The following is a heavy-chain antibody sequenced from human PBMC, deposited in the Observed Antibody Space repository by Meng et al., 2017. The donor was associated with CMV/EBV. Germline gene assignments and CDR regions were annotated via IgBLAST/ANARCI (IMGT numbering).Heavy chain of an antibody. CDR3: ARGGNWFDP. CDR2: INHSGST. V-gene: IGHV4-34*01. J-gene: IGHJ5*02. Sequence: QVKLQQWGAGLLKPSETLSLTCAVYGGSFGGYYWSWIRQPPGKGLEWIGEINHSGSTNYNPSLKSRVTISVDTSKNQFSLKLSSVTAADTAVYYCARGGNWFDPWGQGTLVTVSS. CDR1: GGSFGGYY.